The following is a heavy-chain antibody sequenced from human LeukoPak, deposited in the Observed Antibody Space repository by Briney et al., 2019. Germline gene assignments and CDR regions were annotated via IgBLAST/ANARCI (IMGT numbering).Heavy chain of an antibody. CDR2: ISGSGGST. CDR1: GFTFSSYA. D-gene: IGHD5-18*01. Sequence: GGSLRLSCAASGFTFSSYAMSWVRQVPGKGLEWVSTISGSGGSTYYADSVKGRFTISRDNSKNTLYLQMNSLRAEDTAIYYCANVRGYSYGSFDYWGQGTLVTVSS. CDR3: ANVRGYSYGSFDY. J-gene: IGHJ4*02. V-gene: IGHV3-23*01.